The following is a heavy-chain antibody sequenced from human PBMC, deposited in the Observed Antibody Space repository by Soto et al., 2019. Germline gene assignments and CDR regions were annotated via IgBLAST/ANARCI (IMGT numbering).Heavy chain of an antibody. CDR2: INHSGST. V-gene: IGHV4-34*01. CDR1: GGSFSGYY. J-gene: IGHJ5*02. CDR3: ARELGRTALNWFDP. D-gene: IGHD1-1*01. Sequence: PSKTLSLTCAVYGGSFSGYYWSWIRQPPGKGLEWIGEINHSGSTNYNPSLKSRVTISVDTSKNQFSLKLSSVTAADTAVYYCARELGRTALNWFDPWGHGTLVTVSS.